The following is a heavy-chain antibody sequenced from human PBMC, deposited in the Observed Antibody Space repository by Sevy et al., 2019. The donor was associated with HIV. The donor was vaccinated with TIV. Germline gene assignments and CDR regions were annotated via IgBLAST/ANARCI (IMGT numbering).Heavy chain of an antibody. D-gene: IGHD2-21*02. CDR1: GVSITSDGNY. CDR3: ARDMEGVHCDGDCYPAGRFDQ. V-gene: IGHV4-31*03. Sequence: SEILSLTCSVSGVSITSDGNYWSWIRQSPGTGLEWIGYIHYSGSTYYNPSVKSRVTISIDTSKSQFSLKLRSVTAADTAVYFCARDMEGVHCDGDCYPAGRFDQWGQGTPVTVSS. CDR2: IHYSGST. J-gene: IGHJ4*02.